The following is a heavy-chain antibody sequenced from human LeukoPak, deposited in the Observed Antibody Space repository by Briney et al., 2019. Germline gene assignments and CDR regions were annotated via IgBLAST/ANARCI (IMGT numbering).Heavy chain of an antibody. CDR1: GFTFSSYA. Sequence: GGSLRLSCAASGFTFSSYAMHWVRQAPGKGLEWVAVISYDGSNKYYADSVKGRFTISRDDSKNTLYLQMNSLRAEDTAVYYCARGSTMVRGVTSPGRFDPWGQGTLVTVSS. CDR2: ISYDGSNK. CDR3: ARGSTMVRGVTSPGRFDP. D-gene: IGHD3-10*01. V-gene: IGHV3-30*04. J-gene: IGHJ5*02.